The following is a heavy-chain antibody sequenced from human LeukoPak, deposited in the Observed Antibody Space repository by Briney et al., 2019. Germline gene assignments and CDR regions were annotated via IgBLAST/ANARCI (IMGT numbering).Heavy chain of an antibody. CDR3: ARRLGAAGTTLHY. CDR2: FDPEDGET. D-gene: IGHD6-13*01. V-gene: IGHV1-24*01. CDR1: GYTLTELS. J-gene: IGHJ4*02. Sequence: ASVKVSCKVSGYTLTELSMHWVRQAPGKGLEWMGGFDPEDGETIYAQKFQGRVTMTRNTSISTAYMELSSLTSEDSAVYYCARRLGAAGTTLHYWGQGTLVTVSS.